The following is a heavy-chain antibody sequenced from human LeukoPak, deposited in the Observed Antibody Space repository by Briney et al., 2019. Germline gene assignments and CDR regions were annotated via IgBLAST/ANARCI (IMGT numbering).Heavy chain of an antibody. Sequence: PGGSLRLSCAASGFTFDYYAMHWFWPAPGKGLEWVSGISWNSGSIGYADAVKGGFTISRDNEKNSLYLQMNNLRAEDTALYDCAKDGDGYNPPYFDYWGQGTLVTVSS. CDR1: GFTFDYYA. D-gene: IGHD5-24*01. J-gene: IGHJ4*02. CDR3: AKDGDGYNPPYFDY. CDR2: ISWNSGSI. V-gene: IGHV3-9*01.